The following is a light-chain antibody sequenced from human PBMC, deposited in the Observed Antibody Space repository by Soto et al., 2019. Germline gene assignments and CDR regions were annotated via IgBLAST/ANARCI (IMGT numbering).Light chain of an antibody. V-gene: IGKV1-9*01. J-gene: IGKJ4*01. Sequence: DIQLTQSPSVRAASVGGRVTITCLASQGISRHLALYQQRPGKAPKLLISAASSLQSGVPSRFSGSGSGTEFTLTISSLQPEDFATYYCQQINSYPFTFGGGTKVDI. CDR3: QQINSYPFT. CDR2: AAS. CDR1: QGISRH.